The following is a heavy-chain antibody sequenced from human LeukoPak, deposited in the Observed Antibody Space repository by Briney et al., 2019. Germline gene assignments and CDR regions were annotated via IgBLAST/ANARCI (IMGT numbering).Heavy chain of an antibody. J-gene: IGHJ6*02. V-gene: IGHV4-59*01. CDR2: IYYSGST. Sequence: PSETLSLTCTVSGGSISSYYWSWIRQPPGKGLEWIGYIYYSGSTNYNPSLKSRVTISVYTSKNQFSLKLSSVTAADTAVYYCARKVAAAYYGMDVWGQGTTVTVSS. CDR3: ARKVAAAYYGMDV. CDR1: GGSISSYY. D-gene: IGHD6-13*01.